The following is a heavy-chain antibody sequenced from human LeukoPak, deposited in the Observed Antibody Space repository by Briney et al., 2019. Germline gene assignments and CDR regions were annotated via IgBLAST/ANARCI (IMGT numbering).Heavy chain of an antibody. CDR1: GDTFSRYA. Sequence: GASVKVSCKASGDTFSRYAISWVRQAPGQGLEWMGGIIPVLSTANYAQKFQDRVTITADESTSTTYTGLSSLKSEDTAVYYCATTGGDIYYYYMDVWGKGTTVTISS. J-gene: IGHJ6*03. CDR3: ATTGGDIYYYYMDV. D-gene: IGHD3-16*01. V-gene: IGHV1-69*13. CDR2: IIPVLSTA.